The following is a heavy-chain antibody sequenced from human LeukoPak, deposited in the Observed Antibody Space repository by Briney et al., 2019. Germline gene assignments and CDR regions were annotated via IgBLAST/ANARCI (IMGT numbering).Heavy chain of an antibody. Sequence: KPSETLSLTCIVSGGSVSRGSYYWNWIRQPAGKGLEWMGRIYNSGSTNYNPSLKSRVAISTDMSKNQFSLKLSSVTAADTAVYYCARLVIKRGDAFDIWGQGTMVTVSS. CDR1: GGSVSRGSYY. J-gene: IGHJ3*02. V-gene: IGHV4-61*02. CDR2: IYNSGST. D-gene: IGHD3-9*01. CDR3: ARLVIKRGDAFDI.